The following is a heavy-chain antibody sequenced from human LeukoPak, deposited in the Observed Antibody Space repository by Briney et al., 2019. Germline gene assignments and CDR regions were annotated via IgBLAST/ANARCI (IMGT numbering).Heavy chain of an antibody. V-gene: IGHV4-4*07. CDR3: ARDWGYCSSTSCYGNWFDP. Sequence: PSETLSLTCTVSGGSISGYYWSWIRQPAGKGLEWIGRIYTSGSTNYNPSLKSRVTMSVDTSKNQFSLKLSSVTAADTAVYYCARDWGYCSSTSCYGNWFDPWGQGTLVTVSS. J-gene: IGHJ5*02. D-gene: IGHD2-2*01. CDR1: GGSISGYY. CDR2: IYTSGST.